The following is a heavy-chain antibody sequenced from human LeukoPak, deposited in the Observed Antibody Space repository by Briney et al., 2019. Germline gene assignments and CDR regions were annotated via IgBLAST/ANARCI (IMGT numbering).Heavy chain of an antibody. CDR2: ISAYNGST. J-gene: IGHJ4*02. D-gene: IGHD6-13*01. Sequence: ASVKVSCKASGYTFTSYDISWVRQAPGQGLEWMGWISAYNGSTNYAQKLQGRVTMTTDTSTSTAYMELRSLRSDDTAVYYCARGLRYSSSWYYFDYWGQGTLVTVSS. CDR3: ARGLRYSSSWYYFDY. CDR1: GYTFTSYD. V-gene: IGHV1-18*04.